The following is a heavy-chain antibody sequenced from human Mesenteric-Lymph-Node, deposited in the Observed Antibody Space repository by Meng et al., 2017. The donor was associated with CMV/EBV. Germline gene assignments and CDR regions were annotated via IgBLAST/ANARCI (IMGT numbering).Heavy chain of an antibody. CDR2: VIPILGTA. J-gene: IGHJ4*02. CDR1: GGTFNSYT. Sequence: SVKVSCKASGGTFNSYTFSWVRQAPGQGLEWMGRVIPILGTANYAQKFQGRVTIRADKSTSTAYMELSSLRSGDTAVYYCARPRLETSWPNHFDYWGQGTLVTVSS. D-gene: IGHD2-2*01. V-gene: IGHV1-69*08. CDR3: ARPRLETSWPNHFDY.